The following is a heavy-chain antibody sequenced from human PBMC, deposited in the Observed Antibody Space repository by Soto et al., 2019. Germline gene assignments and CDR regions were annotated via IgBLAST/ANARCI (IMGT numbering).Heavy chain of an antibody. Sequence: EVQVVESGGGLVQPGGSLRLSCEASGFTVSSNYMNWVRQAPGKGLEWVSIMYSDGTTYYADSVKGSFTISRDNSKNALFLQMDRMRPEVTAVYYGGSRGRSGWYRGGFDYWGRGALVIVSS. CDR2: MYSDGTT. CDR1: GFTVSSNY. D-gene: IGHD6-19*01. J-gene: IGHJ4*02. V-gene: IGHV3-66*01. CDR3: GSRGRSGWYRGGFDY.